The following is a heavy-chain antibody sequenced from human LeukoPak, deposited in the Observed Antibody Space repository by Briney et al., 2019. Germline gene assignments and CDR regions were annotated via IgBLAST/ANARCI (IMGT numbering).Heavy chain of an antibody. D-gene: IGHD3-10*01. CDR3: ARGNFYAGSGSSPLNY. CDR2: FNTDGTRT. Sequence: GGSLRLSCAASGFTFNSYWKHWVRQVTGKGLVWVSRFNTDGTRTNYVDSAKGRFTISRDNAKNTLFLQMNSLGAEDSAVYYCARGNFYAGSGSSPLNYWGQGTLVTVSS. V-gene: IGHV3-74*01. J-gene: IGHJ4*02. CDR1: GFTFNSYW.